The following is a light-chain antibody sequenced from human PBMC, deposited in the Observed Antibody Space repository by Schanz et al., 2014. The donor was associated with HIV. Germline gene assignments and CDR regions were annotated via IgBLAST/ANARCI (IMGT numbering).Light chain of an antibody. Sequence: QSVLTQPASVSGSPGQSITISCTGTSSDVGSYNLVSWYQQHPGKAPKLLIYGVTDRPSGVSNRFSGSKSGNTASLTISGLQAEDEAVYYCSSFTRGTTPVIFGGGTKLTVL. J-gene: IGLJ2*01. CDR1: SSDVGSYNL. CDR2: GVT. V-gene: IGLV2-14*02. CDR3: SSFTRGTTPVI.